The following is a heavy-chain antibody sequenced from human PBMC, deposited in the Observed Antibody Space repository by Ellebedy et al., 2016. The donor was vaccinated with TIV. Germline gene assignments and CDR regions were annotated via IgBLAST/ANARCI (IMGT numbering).Heavy chain of an antibody. Sequence: PGGSLRLSCAVSGFTFSNYWMSWVRLAPGRGLEWVANIRPAGSEEQYVDSVKGRFTISRDNSQNTLYLEMNSLRADDTALYYCAREMGGSGGSDFDYWGQGTLVTVSS. CDR3: AREMGGSGGSDFDY. CDR2: IRPAGSEE. V-gene: IGHV3-7*01. D-gene: IGHD2-15*01. J-gene: IGHJ4*02. CDR1: GFTFSNYW.